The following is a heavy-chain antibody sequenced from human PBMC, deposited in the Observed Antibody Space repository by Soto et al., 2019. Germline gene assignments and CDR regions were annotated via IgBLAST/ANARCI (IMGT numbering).Heavy chain of an antibody. CDR2: IYHSGST. CDR3: ARAGGLGAVAVDY. D-gene: IGHD6-19*01. Sequence: QLQLQESGSGLVKPSQTLSLTCAVSGGSISSGGYFWSWIRQPPGKGLEWIGYIYHSGSTYYNPSLKSRVTISVARSKNQFSLKLSSVTAADTAVYYWARAGGLGAVAVDYWGQGTLVTVSS. V-gene: IGHV4-30-2*01. J-gene: IGHJ4*02. CDR1: GGSISSGGYF.